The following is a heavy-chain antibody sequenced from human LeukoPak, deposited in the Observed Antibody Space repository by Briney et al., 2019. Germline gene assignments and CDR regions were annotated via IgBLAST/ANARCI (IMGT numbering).Heavy chain of an antibody. J-gene: IGHJ4*02. CDR1: GYSISSNYH. V-gene: IGHV4-38-2*02. Sequence: SETLSLTCSVSGYSISSNYHWGWIRQPPGKGLEGIGSSYHSGSTHYNPSLKSRVTISVDTSKNQFSLKLSSVTAADTAVYYCARDRYSDFWSGFSYYFDYWGQGTLVTVSS. D-gene: IGHD3-3*01. CDR2: SYHSGST. CDR3: ARDRYSDFWSGFSYYFDY.